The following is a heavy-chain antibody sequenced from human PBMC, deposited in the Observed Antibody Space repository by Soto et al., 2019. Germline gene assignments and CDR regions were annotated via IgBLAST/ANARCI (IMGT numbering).Heavy chain of an antibody. D-gene: IGHD5-12*01. J-gene: IGHJ4*02. CDR2: ISYDGSNK. V-gene: IGHV3-30*18. Sequence: QVQLVESGGGVVQPGRSLRLSCADSGFTFSRYGMHWVRQAPGKGLEWVGVISYDGSNKYYADSVKGRFSISRDNSRNTLYLQMNSLRAEDTAVYYCAKGGYSGYDYGDYWGQGTLVTFSS. CDR1: GFTFSRYG. CDR3: AKGGYSGYDYGDY.